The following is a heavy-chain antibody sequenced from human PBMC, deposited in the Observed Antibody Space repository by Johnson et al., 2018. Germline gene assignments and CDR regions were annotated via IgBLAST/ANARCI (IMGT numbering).Heavy chain of an antibody. CDR3: AGHYDILTGYYQYYYYYGMDV. CDR1: GFTFSSYS. Sequence: VQLVQSGGGLVKPGGSLRLSCAASGFTFSSYSMNWVRQAPGKGLEWVSSISSSSNYIYYSDSVKGRFTISRDNAKNSLYLQMNSLRAEDTAVYYCAGHYDILTGYYQYYYYYGMDVWGQGTTVTVSS. V-gene: IGHV3-21*01. CDR2: ISSSSNYI. J-gene: IGHJ6*02. D-gene: IGHD3-9*01.